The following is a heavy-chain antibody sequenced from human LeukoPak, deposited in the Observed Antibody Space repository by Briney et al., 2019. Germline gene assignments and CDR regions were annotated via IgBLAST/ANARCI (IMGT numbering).Heavy chain of an antibody. CDR1: GDSISSSSYY. CDR3: ARVGSTGWYLS. V-gene: IGHV4-39*07. CDR2: IYYSGST. J-gene: IGHJ4*02. D-gene: IGHD6-19*01. Sequence: PSETLSLTCTVSGDSISSSSYYWGWIRQPPGKGLEWIGSIYYSGSTYFNPSLKSRVTISVDTSKNQFSLKLSSVTAADTAVYYCARVGSTGWYLSWGQGTLVTVSS.